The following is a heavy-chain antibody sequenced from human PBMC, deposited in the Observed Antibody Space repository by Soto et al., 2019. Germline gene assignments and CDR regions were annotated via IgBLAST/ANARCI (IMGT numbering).Heavy chain of an antibody. D-gene: IGHD1-1*01. CDR3: ARLRWNRLRYFDY. CDR1: GFTFSSYW. CDR2: IKQDGSEK. J-gene: IGHJ4*02. Sequence: GGSLRLSCAASGFTFSSYWMSWVRQAPGKGLEWVANIKQDGSEKYYVDSVKGRFTISRDNAKNSLYLQMNSLRAEDTAVYYCARLRWNRLRYFDYWGQGTLVTVSS. V-gene: IGHV3-7*05.